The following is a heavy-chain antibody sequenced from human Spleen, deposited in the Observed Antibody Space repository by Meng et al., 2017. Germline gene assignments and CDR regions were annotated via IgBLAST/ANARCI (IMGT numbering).Heavy chain of an antibody. D-gene: IGHD3-16*01. CDR2: INPNNDDT. Sequence: LGTSGAEVKKPGASGKVSCKASGYTLTAYYIHWVRQAPGQGLEWMGRINPNNDDTHYAQKFQGRVRITADESTTTAYMELSSLRSEDTAVYFCARVERTYYDYVWGLGRFDPWGQGTLVTVSS. CDR1: GYTLTAYY. V-gene: IGHV1-2*06. CDR3: ARVERTYYDYVWGLGRFDP. J-gene: IGHJ5*02.